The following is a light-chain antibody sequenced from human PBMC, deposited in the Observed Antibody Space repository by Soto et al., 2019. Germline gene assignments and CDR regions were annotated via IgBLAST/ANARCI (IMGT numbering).Light chain of an antibody. Sequence: EIVLTQSPATLSLSPGERATLSCRPSQSVSSYLVWFQQKPGQTPRLLIYDASKRATGIPARFSGSGSGTDFTLTVSSLEPEDFAVYYCQQRSSWPLTFGGGTKVDIK. CDR3: QQRSSWPLT. V-gene: IGKV3-11*01. J-gene: IGKJ4*01. CDR2: DAS. CDR1: QSVSSY.